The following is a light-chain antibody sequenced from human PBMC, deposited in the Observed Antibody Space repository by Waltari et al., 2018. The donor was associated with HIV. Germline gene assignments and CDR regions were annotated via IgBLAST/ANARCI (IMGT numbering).Light chain of an antibody. CDR1: PALVSQRFS. J-gene: IGLJ2*01. CDR2: TTD. Sequence: QAVVTQEPALSVSPEKTITLTCGLSPALVSQRFSPSWYPLTPGQPPWGHQDTTDVRSSGVPDRFTGSIVGNKAARAITGAKAEDDTVDYCGLYVRSGRGFGQWTRLTV. V-gene: IGLV8-61*01. CDR3: GLYVRSGRG.